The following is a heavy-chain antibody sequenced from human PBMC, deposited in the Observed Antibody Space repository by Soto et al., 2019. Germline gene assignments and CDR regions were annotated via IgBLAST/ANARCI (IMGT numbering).Heavy chain of an antibody. Sequence: ASVKVSCTVSGYTLTELSMHWVRQAPGKGLEWMGGFDHEDGETIYAQKFQGRVTMTEDTSTDTAYMELSSLRSEDMAVYYCATATISRDYGDYNFGYWGKGTLVTVSS. D-gene: IGHD4-17*01. V-gene: IGHV1-24*01. CDR3: ATATISRDYGDYNFGY. J-gene: IGHJ4*01. CDR1: GYTLTELS. CDR2: FDHEDGET.